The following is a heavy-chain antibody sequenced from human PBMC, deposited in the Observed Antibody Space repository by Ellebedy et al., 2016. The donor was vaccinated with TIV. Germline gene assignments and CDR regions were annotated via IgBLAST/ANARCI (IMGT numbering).Heavy chain of an antibody. V-gene: IGHV1-8*01. CDR2: MNPNSGNT. D-gene: IGHD6-13*01. Sequence: ASVKVSXXASGYTFTSYDINWVRQATEQGLEWMGWMNPNSGNTGYAQKFQGRVTMTRNTSISTAYMELSSLRSEDTAVYYCARGPGSSSVRGVYYYYYMDVWGKGTTVTVSS. CDR3: ARGPGSSSVRGVYYYYYMDV. J-gene: IGHJ6*03. CDR1: GYTFTSYD.